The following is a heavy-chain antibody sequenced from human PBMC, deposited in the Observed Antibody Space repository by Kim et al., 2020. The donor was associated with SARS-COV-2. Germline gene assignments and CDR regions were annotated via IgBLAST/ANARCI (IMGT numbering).Heavy chain of an antibody. V-gene: IGHV4-59*08. Sequence: SETLSLTCTVSGGSISSYYWSWIRQPPGKGREWIGYIYFSGSTNYNPSLKSRVTISVDTSKNQFSLKLSSVTAADTAVYYCARRGGTGDMLVAFDIWGQGTMVTVSS. J-gene: IGHJ3*02. CDR1: GGSISSYY. D-gene: IGHD7-27*01. CDR2: IYFSGST. CDR3: ARRGGTGDMLVAFDI.